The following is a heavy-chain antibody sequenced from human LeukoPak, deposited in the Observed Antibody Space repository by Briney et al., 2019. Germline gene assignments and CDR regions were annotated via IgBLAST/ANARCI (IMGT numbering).Heavy chain of an antibody. V-gene: IGHV4-59*08. Sequence: SGTLSLTCGVSGGSISSYYWSWIRQPPGKGLEWIGYIYYRGSTNYNPSLKSRVTISVDTSKNQLSLKLSSVTAADTAVYYCARHVTGYYFDSWGQGTLVTVSS. J-gene: IGHJ4*02. CDR3: ARHVTGYYFDS. CDR2: IYYRGST. CDR1: GGSISSYY. D-gene: IGHD1-14*01.